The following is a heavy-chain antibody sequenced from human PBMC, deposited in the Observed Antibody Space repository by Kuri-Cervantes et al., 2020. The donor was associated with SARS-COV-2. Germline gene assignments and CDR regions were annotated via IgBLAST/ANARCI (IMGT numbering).Heavy chain of an antibody. Sequence: GGSLRLSCTASGFTFSDYAMSWVRQAPGKGLEWVGFIRSKAYGGTTEYAASVKGRFTISRDDSKSIAYLQMNSLKTEDTAVYYCTRELVVPAAIYPDAFDIWGQGTRVTVSS. D-gene: IGHD2-2*02. V-gene: IGHV3-49*04. CDR2: IRSKAYGGTT. CDR3: TRELVVPAAIYPDAFDI. J-gene: IGHJ3*02. CDR1: GFTFSDYA.